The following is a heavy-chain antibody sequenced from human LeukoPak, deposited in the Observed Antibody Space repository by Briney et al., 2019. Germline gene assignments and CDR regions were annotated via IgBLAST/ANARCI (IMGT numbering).Heavy chain of an antibody. J-gene: IGHJ4*02. CDR2: IRYDGSDK. D-gene: IGHD3-10*01. V-gene: IGHV3-30*02. Sequence: PGGSLRLSCAASGFTFSSYGMHWVRQAPGKGLVWVAFIRYDGSDKYYADSVKGRFTISRDNSKNTLYLQMNSLRAEDTAVYYCANLPLVRGVILAVVYWGQGTLVTVSS. CDR3: ANLPLVRGVILAVVY. CDR1: GFTFSSYG.